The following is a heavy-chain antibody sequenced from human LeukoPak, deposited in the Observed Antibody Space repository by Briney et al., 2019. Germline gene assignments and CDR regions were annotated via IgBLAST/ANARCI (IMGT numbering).Heavy chain of an antibody. CDR3: ARGGAAMAYY. J-gene: IGHJ4*02. D-gene: IGHD5-18*01. Sequence: GGSLRLSCSASGFTFSSYWMHLVRQAPGKGLVWVSRINSDGSSTSYADSVKGRFTISRDNAKNTLYLQMNSLRAEDTAVYYFARGGAAMAYYWGQGTLVTVSS. V-gene: IGHV3-74*01. CDR2: INSDGSST. CDR1: GFTFSSYW.